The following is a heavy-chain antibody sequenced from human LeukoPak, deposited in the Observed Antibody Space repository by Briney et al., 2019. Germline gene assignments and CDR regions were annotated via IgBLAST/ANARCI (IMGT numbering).Heavy chain of an antibody. CDR3: ARDRVARVGATSAGIGWFDP. CDR2: INPSGGST. V-gene: IGHV1-46*01. Sequence: GASVKVSCKASGYTFTSYYMHWVRQAPGQGLEWMGIINPSGGSTSYAQKFQGRVTMTRDTSTSTVYMELSSLRSEDTAVYYCARDRVARVGATSAGIGWFDPWGQGTLVTVSS. D-gene: IGHD1-26*01. J-gene: IGHJ5*02. CDR1: GYTFTSYY.